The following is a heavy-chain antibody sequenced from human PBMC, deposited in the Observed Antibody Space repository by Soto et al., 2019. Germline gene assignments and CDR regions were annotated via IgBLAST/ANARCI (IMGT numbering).Heavy chain of an antibody. V-gene: IGHV4-30-4*01. D-gene: IGHD3-10*01. Sequence: SETLSLTCTVSGGSISSGNYYWSWIRQPPGKGLEWIGFISYSGSAYYNPSLKSRVTISVDTSKNQFSLNLSFVTAADTAVYYCARQGFGALHGLVDVWGQGTTVTVSS. J-gene: IGHJ6*02. CDR2: ISYSGSA. CDR1: GGSISSGNYY. CDR3: ARQGFGALHGLVDV.